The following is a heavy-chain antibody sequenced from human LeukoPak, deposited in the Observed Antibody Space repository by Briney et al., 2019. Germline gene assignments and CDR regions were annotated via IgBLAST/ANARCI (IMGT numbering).Heavy chain of an antibody. CDR1: GGTFSSYA. J-gene: IGHJ6*02. CDR2: IIPIFGTA. CDR3: ARNLDPHYYYYGMDV. V-gene: IGHV1-69*13. D-gene: IGHD3-9*01. Sequence: SVKVSCKASGGTFSSYAISWVRQAPGQGLEWMGGIIPIFGTANYAQKFQGRVTITADESTSTAYMELSSLRSEDTAVYYCARNLDPHYYYYGMDVWGQGTTVTVSS.